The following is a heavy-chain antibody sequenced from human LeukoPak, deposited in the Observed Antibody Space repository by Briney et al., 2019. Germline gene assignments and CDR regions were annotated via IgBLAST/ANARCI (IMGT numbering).Heavy chain of an antibody. D-gene: IGHD3-10*01. J-gene: IGHJ4*02. CDR2: ISYDGSNK. CDR3: AREMAGDDVVPFDY. Sequence: GGSLRLSCAASGFTFSSYAMHWVRQAPGKGLEWVAVISYDGSNKYYADSVKGRFTISRDNSKNTLYLQMNSLRAEDTAVYYCAREMAGDDVVPFDYWGQGTPVTVSS. CDR1: GFTFSSYA. V-gene: IGHV3-30-3*01.